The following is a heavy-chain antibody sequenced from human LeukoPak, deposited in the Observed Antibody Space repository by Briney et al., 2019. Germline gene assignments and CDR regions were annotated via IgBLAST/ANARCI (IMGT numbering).Heavy chain of an antibody. CDR2: INHSGST. J-gene: IGHJ4*02. CDR3: ARSGGTSIVVVVAATSEFDY. CDR1: GGSFSGYY. D-gene: IGHD2-15*01. V-gene: IGHV4-34*01. Sequence: PSETLSLTCAVYGGSFSGYYWSWIRQPPGKGLEWIGEINHSGSTNYNPSLKSRVTISVDTSKNQFSLKLSSVTAADTAVYYCARSGGTSIVVVVAATSEFDYWGQGALVTVSS.